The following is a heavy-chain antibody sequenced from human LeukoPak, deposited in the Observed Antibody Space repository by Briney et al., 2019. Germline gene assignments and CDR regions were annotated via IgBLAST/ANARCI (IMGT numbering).Heavy chain of an antibody. D-gene: IGHD3-10*01. CDR3: AREFSYGSGSYYPLRFDP. CDR1: GGSFSGYY. CDR2: INHSGGT. J-gene: IGHJ5*02. V-gene: IGHV4-34*01. Sequence: KPSETLSLTCAVYGGSFSGYYWSWIRQPPGKGLEWIGEINHSGGTNYNPSHKSRVTISVDTSKNQFSLKLSSVTAADTAVYYCAREFSYGSGSYYPLRFDPWGQGTLVTVSS.